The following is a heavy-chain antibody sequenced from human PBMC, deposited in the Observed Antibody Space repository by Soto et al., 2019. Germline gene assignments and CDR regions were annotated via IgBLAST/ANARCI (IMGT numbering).Heavy chain of an antibody. CDR3: ARVIRGAYYNSPLDT. V-gene: IGHV1-2*02. CDR1: GYTFTGYF. D-gene: IGHD3-10*01. CDR2: INPYSGGA. Sequence: ASVKGSCKASGYTFTGYFLHWVRQAPGQGLEWMGWINPYSGGADYAQSFQGRVTMTRDTSISKVYMELSRLRFDDTAVYYCARVIRGAYYNSPLDTWGQGTVVTVSS. J-gene: IGHJ5*02.